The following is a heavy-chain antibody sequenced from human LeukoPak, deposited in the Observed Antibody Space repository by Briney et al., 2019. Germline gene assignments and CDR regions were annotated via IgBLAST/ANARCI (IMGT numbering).Heavy chain of an antibody. Sequence: GVSVTLSCAASGFTVCSNYMSWVRQAPGKGLVGVTVIYSGGSTYYPDSVNGRFTTARDNSNNTLSLQMTSLRAEDTAVYYCARDSEVVYDAFDIWGQGTMVTVSS. J-gene: IGHJ3*02. CDR2: IYSGGST. V-gene: IGHV3-53*01. D-gene: IGHD2-15*01. CDR3: ARDSEVVYDAFDI. CDR1: GFTVCSNY.